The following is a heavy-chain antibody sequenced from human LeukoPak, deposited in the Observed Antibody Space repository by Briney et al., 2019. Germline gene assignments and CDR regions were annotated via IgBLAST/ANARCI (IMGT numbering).Heavy chain of an antibody. CDR2: IYYSGST. V-gene: IGHV4-59*01. Sequence: SETLSLTCTVSGGSISSYYWSWIRQPPKKGLEWIGYIYYSGSTNYNPSLKSRVTISVDTSKNQFSLKLSSVTAADTAVYYCARVGDYVWGSYRGYFDYWGQGTLVTVSS. J-gene: IGHJ4*02. CDR3: ARVGDYVWGSYRGYFDY. D-gene: IGHD3-16*02. CDR1: GGSISSYY.